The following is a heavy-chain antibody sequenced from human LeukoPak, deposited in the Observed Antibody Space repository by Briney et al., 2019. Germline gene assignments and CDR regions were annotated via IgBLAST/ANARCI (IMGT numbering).Heavy chain of an antibody. D-gene: IGHD3-22*01. CDR3: ARGYYYDSGGYYPGAYCFDY. CDR2: INHSGST. J-gene: IGHJ4*02. Sequence: SETLSLTCAVYGGSFSGYYWSWIRQPPGKGLEWIGEINHSGSTNYNPSLKSRVTISVDTSKNQFSLKLSSVTAADTAVYYCARGYYYDSGGYYPGAYCFDYWGQGTLVTVSS. V-gene: IGHV4-34*01. CDR1: GGSFSGYY.